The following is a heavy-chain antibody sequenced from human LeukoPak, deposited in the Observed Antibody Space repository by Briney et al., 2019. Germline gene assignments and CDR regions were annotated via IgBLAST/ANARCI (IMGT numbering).Heavy chain of an antibody. Sequence: ASVTVSFKASGYTFTSYDINWVRQATGQGLAWMGWMNPNSGNTGYAQKFQGSVTMTRNTSISTAYMELSSLRSEDTAVYYCARGLFYPRFWPYYYYYYMDVWGKGTTVTVSS. CDR1: GYTFTSYD. V-gene: IGHV1-8*01. D-gene: IGHD3-3*01. CDR2: MNPNSGNT. CDR3: ARGLFYPRFWPYYYYYYMDV. J-gene: IGHJ6*03.